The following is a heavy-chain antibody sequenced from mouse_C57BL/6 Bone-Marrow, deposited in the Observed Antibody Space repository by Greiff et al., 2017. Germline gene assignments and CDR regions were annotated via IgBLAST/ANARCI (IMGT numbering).Heavy chain of an antibody. CDR1: GYTFTSYW. D-gene: IGHD2-3*01. V-gene: IGHV1-59*01. CDR3: ARPYDGSFDY. J-gene: IGHJ2*01. CDR2: IDPSDSYT. Sequence: QVQLQQPGAELVRPGTSVKLSCKASGYTFTSYWMHWVKQRPGQGLEWIGVIDPSDSYTNYNQKFKGKATLTVDTSSSTAYVQLSSLTSEDSAVYYCARPYDGSFDYWGQGTTLTVSS.